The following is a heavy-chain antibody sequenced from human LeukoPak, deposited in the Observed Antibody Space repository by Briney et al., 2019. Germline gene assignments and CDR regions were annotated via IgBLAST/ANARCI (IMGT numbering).Heavy chain of an antibody. CDR3: ARGRMYSSGWEGNDY. CDR2: TYYRSKWYN. Sequence: SQTLSLTCAISGDSVSSNSAAWNWIRQSPSRGLEWLGRTYYRSKWYNDYAVSVKSRITISPDTSKNQFSLQLSSVTAADTAVYYCARGRMYSSGWEGNDYWGQGTLVTVSS. V-gene: IGHV6-1*01. D-gene: IGHD6-19*01. J-gene: IGHJ4*02. CDR1: GDSVSSNSAA.